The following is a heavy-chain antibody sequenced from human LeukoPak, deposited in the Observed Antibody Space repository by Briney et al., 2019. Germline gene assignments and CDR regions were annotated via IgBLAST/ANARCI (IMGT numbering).Heavy chain of an antibody. CDR1: GGSISSNY. CDR3: ARGQLDYRDYHYYYGMDV. Sequence: SETLSLTCSVSGGSISSNYWSWIRQPPGKGLKGFGNTNYSVSNNYRPSPKSRVTISVDASKSQFSRKLSSVTAADTVGYYCARGQLDYRDYHYYYGMDVWGQGTTVTVSS. V-gene: IGHV4-59*08. CDR2: TNYSVSN. D-gene: IGHD4-17*01. J-gene: IGHJ6*02.